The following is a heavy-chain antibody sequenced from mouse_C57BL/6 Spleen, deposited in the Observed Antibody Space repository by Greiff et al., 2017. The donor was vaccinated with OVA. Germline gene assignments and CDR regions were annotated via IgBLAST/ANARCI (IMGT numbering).Heavy chain of an antibody. D-gene: IGHD3-1*01. Sequence: VQLQQSGAELVRPGASVTLSCKASGYTFTDYEMHWVKQTPVHGLEWIGAIDPETGGTAYNQKFKGKAILTADKSSSTAYMELRSLTSEDSAVYYCTRSGYPYYFDYWGKGTTLTVSS. J-gene: IGHJ2*01. CDR2: IDPETGGT. CDR3: TRSGYPYYFDY. V-gene: IGHV1-15*01. CDR1: GYTFTDYE.